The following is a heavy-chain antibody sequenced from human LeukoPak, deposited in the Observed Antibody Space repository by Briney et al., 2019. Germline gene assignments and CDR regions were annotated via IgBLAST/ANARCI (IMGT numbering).Heavy chain of an antibody. J-gene: IGHJ4*02. CDR3: ARGALWFGEYYFDY. CDR1: GGSISSYY. CDR2: IYYSGST. Sequence: SETLSLTCTVSGGSISSYYWSWIRQPPGKGLEWIGYIYYSGSTNYNLSLKSRVTISVDTSKNQFSLKLSSVTAADTAVYYCARGALWFGEYYFDYWGQGTLVTVSS. V-gene: IGHV4-59*01. D-gene: IGHD3-10*01.